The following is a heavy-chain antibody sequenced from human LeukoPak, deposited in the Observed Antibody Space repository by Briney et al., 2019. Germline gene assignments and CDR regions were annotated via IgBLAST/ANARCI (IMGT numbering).Heavy chain of an antibody. J-gene: IGHJ2*01. CDR2: ITPTGDNT. CDR1: GFTFSNHI. Sequence: GGSLRLSCAASGFTFSNHIMAWVRQTPGQGLEWVSLITPTGDNTYYADSVRGRFTISRDNSKNTLSLQMNDLRAGDTALYYCANPWGPGWYFDLWGRGTPVTVSS. D-gene: IGHD7-27*01. V-gene: IGHV3-23*01. CDR3: ANPWGPGWYFDL.